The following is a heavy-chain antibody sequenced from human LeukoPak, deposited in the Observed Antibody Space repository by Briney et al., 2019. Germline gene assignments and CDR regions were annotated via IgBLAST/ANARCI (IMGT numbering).Heavy chain of an antibody. Sequence: TSETLSLTCAVYGGSFSGYYWSWIRQPPGKGLEWIGEINHSGSTNYNPSLKSRVTISVDTSKNQFSLKLSSVTAADTAVYYCARVREGATGSYFDYWGQGTLVTVSS. V-gene: IGHV4-34*01. CDR2: INHSGST. CDR3: ARVREGATGSYFDY. CDR1: GGSFSGYY. J-gene: IGHJ4*02. D-gene: IGHD1-26*01.